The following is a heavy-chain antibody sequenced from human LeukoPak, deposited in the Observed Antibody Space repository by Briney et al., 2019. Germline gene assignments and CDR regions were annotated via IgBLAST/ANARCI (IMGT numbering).Heavy chain of an antibody. CDR1: GFTFSSYS. J-gene: IGHJ6*03. CDR2: ISSSSSYI. CDR3: AKDSVRTVAGHMDV. V-gene: IGHV3-21*01. Sequence: GGSLRLSCAASGFTFSSYSMNWVRQAPGKGLEWVSSISSSSSYIYYADSVKGRFTISRDNAKNSLYLQMNSLRAEDTAVYYCAKDSVRTVAGHMDVWGKGTTVTVSS. D-gene: IGHD6-19*01.